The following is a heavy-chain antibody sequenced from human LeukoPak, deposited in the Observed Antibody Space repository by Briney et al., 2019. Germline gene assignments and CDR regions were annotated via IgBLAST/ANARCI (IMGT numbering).Heavy chain of an antibody. CDR1: GYTFTGYY. CDR3: ARDLWSGSCHFDY. D-gene: IGHD1-26*01. J-gene: IGHJ4*02. V-gene: IGHV1-2*02. CDR2: INPNSGGT. Sequence: ASVKVFCKASGYTFTGYYMHWVRQAPGQGLEWMGWINPNSGGTNYAQKFQGRVTMTRDTSISTAYMELSRLRSDDTAVYYCARDLWSGSCHFDYWGQGTLVTVSS.